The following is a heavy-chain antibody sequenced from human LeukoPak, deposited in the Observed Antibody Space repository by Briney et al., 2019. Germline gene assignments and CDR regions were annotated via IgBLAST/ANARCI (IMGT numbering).Heavy chain of an antibody. V-gene: IGHV3-23*01. CDR3: AKPATISPRDY. Sequence: GGSLRLSGVASGFTFSDYIMCWVRQAPGKGLEWVSGISGDGDHTYYADSVKGRFTISRDNSKNTLSLQMSGLRAEDTAIYYCAKPATISPRDYWGQGTLVTVSS. D-gene: IGHD4/OR15-4a*01. J-gene: IGHJ4*02. CDR1: GFTFSDYI. CDR2: ISGDGDHT.